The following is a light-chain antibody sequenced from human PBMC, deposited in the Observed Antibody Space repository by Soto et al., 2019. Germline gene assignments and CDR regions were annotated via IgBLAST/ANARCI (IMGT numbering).Light chain of an antibody. Sequence: EIQLTQSPSSLSASVGDKVTITCRASQSIRSYLNWVQQKPGKAPKLLIYDASSLQTGVPSRFSGSGSGTDFSLTISSLQPEDFATYYCQQSYSTPPWTFGQGTKVAIK. V-gene: IGKV1-39*01. CDR2: DAS. CDR1: QSIRSY. CDR3: QQSYSTPPWT. J-gene: IGKJ1*01.